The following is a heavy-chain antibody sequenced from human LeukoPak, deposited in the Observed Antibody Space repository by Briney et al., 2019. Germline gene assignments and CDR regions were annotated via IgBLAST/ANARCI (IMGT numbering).Heavy chain of an antibody. CDR2: IYYSGST. CDR3: ARTGLRGVIDY. Sequence: SETLSLTCTVSGGSISSGGYYWSWIRQHPGKGLEWIGYIYYSGSTYYNPSLKSRVTISVDTSKNQFSLKLSSVTAADTAMYYCARTGLRGVIDYWGQGTLVTVSS. CDR1: GGSISSGGYY. J-gene: IGHJ4*02. D-gene: IGHD3-10*01. V-gene: IGHV4-31*03.